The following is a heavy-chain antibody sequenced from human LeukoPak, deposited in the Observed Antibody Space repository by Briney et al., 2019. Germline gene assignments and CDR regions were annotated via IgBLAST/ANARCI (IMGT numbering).Heavy chain of an antibody. CDR3: AGDSPSGHYIVDY. V-gene: IGHV3-23*01. D-gene: IGHD1-26*01. CDR2: IPDNGRNT. J-gene: IGHJ4*02. CDR1: GFTFTRFA. Sequence: HTGGSLRLSCSASGFTFTRFAMTWVRQAPGEGLEWVSIIPDNGRNTYYADSVKGRFTISRDNSKNTLYLQINSLRAEDTAVYYCAGDSPSGHYIVDYWGQGTLVTVSS.